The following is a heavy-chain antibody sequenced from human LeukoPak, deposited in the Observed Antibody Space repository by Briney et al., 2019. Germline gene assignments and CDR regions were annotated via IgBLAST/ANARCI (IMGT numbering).Heavy chain of an antibody. D-gene: IGHD3-22*01. CDR2: INHSGST. Sequence: PSETLSLTCAVYGGSFSGYYWSWIRQPPGKGLEWIGEINHSGSTNYNPSLKSRFAISVDTSKNQFSLKLSSVTAADTAVYYCARGGYYYDSSGYSSYWYFDLWGRGTLVTVSS. V-gene: IGHV4-34*01. J-gene: IGHJ2*01. CDR3: ARGGYYYDSSGYSSYWYFDL. CDR1: GGSFSGYY.